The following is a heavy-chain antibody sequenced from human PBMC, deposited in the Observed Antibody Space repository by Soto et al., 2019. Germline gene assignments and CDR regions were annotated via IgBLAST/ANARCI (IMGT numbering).Heavy chain of an antibody. CDR3: ARVDIVLMVYAPSIDY. CDR2: ISAYNGNT. Sequence: QVPLVQSGAEVKKPGASVKVSCKASGYTFTSYGISWVRQAPGPGLEWMGWISAYNGNTHHAQKLQGRVTMTTDTATSTAYMELRSLRSDDTAVYYCARVDIVLMVYAPSIDYWGQGTLVTVSS. CDR1: GYTFTSYG. D-gene: IGHD2-8*01. V-gene: IGHV1-18*01. J-gene: IGHJ4*02.